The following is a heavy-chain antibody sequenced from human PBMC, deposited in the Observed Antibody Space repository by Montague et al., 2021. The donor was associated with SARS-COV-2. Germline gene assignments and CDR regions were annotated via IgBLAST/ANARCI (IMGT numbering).Heavy chain of an antibody. CDR3: ARGGVEIVVVVAATPPYFDH. V-gene: IGHV4-34*01. J-gene: IGHJ4*02. Sequence: SETLSLTCAAYGGSFSGYYWSWIRQPPGKGLEWIGEINHSGSTNYNPSLKSRVTISVDTSKNQFSLKLSSVTAAATAVYYCARGGVEIVVVVAATPPYFDHWGQGTLVTVSS. CDR1: GGSFSGYY. CDR2: INHSGST. D-gene: IGHD2-15*01.